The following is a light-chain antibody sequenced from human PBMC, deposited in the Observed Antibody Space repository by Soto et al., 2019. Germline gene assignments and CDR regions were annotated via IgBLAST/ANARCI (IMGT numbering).Light chain of an antibody. V-gene: IGKV1-39*01. J-gene: IGKJ3*01. CDR1: ESISTY. Sequence: DIQMTQSPSSLSASVGDRVTLTCRASESISTYLNWYQQKPGEAPKPLIYAASTLQSGVPSRFSGSGSGTDFTLTISSLQPEDFATYYRQQSYSIPRTFGPGTKVDIK. CDR3: QQSYSIPRT. CDR2: AAS.